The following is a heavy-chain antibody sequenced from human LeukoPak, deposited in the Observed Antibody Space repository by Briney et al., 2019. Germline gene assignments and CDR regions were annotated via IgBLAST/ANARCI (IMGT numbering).Heavy chain of an antibody. CDR3: TTGLVLMVYAPRHFDY. CDR1: GFTFSNAW. CDR2: IKSKTDGGTT. V-gene: IGHV3-15*01. D-gene: IGHD2-8*01. Sequence: GGSLRPSCAASGFTFSNAWMSWVRQAPGKGLEWVGRIKSKTDGGTTDYAAPVKGRFTISRDDSKNTLYLQMNSLKTEDTAVYYCTTGLVLMVYAPRHFDYWGQGTLVTVSS. J-gene: IGHJ4*02.